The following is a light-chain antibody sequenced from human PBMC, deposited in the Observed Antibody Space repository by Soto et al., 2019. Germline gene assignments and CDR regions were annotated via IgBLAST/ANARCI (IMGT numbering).Light chain of an antibody. J-gene: IGLJ3*02. CDR3: QAYDYSLTAFV. CDR1: NSNLGAGYD. V-gene: IGLV1-40*01. CDR2: GNR. Sequence: QAVVTQPPSVSGAPGQRVTISCSGNNSNLGAGYDVHWYQQLPGAAPKLVIFGNRNRPSGVPERFSGSKSGTSASLAITGLQAEDEADYYCQAYDYSLTAFVFGGGTKLTVL.